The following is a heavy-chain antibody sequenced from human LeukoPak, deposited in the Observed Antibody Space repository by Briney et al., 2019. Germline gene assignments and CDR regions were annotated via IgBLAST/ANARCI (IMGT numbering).Heavy chain of an antibody. CDR2: IYYNGIT. V-gene: IGHV4-59*12. CDR1: GGSISNYY. Sequence: SETLSLTCTVSGGSISNYYWTWIRQPPGKGLEWIGYIYYNGITNYNPSLKSRVTISLDTSKTQFSLRLNSVTAADTAVYYCARDFSSSSSVYYYYYMDVWGKGTSVTVSS. CDR3: ARDFSSSSSVYYYYYMDV. J-gene: IGHJ6*03. D-gene: IGHD6-6*01.